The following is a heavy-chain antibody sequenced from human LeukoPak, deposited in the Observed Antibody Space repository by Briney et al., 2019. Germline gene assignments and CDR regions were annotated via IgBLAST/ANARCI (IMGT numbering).Heavy chain of an antibody. D-gene: IGHD6-6*01. CDR2: IYSDYSGGST. J-gene: IGHJ4*02. Sequence: GGSLRLSCAAFGFSVSSNYMTWVRQAPGKGLEWVSIIYSDYSGGSTYYADSVKGRFTISRDNSKNTMYLQMNGLRVEDTAVYYCVKGRGSITSRQPHYYWGQGTLVTVSS. CDR3: VKGRGSITSRQPHYY. CDR1: GFSVSSNY. V-gene: IGHV3-53*01.